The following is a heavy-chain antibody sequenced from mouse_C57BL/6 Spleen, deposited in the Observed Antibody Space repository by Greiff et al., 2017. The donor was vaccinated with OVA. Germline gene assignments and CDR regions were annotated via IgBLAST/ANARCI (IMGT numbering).Heavy chain of an antibody. CDR1: GYTFTSYW. CDR3: ASMGTWFAY. Sequence: QVQLQQPGAELVRPGTSVKLSCKASGYTFTSYWMHWVKQRPGQGLEWIGVIDPSDSYTNYNQKFKGKATLTVDTSSSTAYMQLSSLTSEDPAVYYCASMGTWFAYWGQGTLVTVSA. D-gene: IGHD1-1*02. CDR2: IDPSDSYT. J-gene: IGHJ3*01. V-gene: IGHV1-59*01.